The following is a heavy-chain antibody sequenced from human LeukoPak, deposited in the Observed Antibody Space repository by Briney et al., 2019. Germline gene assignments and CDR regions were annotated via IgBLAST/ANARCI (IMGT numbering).Heavy chain of an antibody. Sequence: GGSLRLSCAASGFTFDDYAMHWVRQAPGKGLEWVSGISWNSGSIGYADSVKGRFTISRDNAKNSLYLQMNSLRAEDTALYYCAKAPYYDSSGYYFDYWGQGTLVTVSS. CDR1: GFTFDDYA. V-gene: IGHV3-9*01. CDR3: AKAPYYDSSGYYFDY. CDR2: ISWNSGSI. J-gene: IGHJ4*02. D-gene: IGHD3-22*01.